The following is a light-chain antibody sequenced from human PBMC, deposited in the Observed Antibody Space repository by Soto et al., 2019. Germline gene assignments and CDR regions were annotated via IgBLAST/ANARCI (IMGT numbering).Light chain of an antibody. V-gene: IGKV3-20*01. CDR3: QQYNSPPYT. Sequence: EIVLTQSPGTLSLSPGERATLSCRASQSVSSSYLAWYQQKPGQAPRLIMYGASSRATGIPDRLSGSGSGTDFTLTISRLEPEDFAVYYCQQYNSPPYTFGPGTRLEIK. CDR1: QSVSSSY. CDR2: GAS. J-gene: IGKJ2*01.